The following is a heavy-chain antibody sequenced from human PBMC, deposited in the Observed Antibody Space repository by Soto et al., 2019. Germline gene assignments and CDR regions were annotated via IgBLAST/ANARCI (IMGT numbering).Heavy chain of an antibody. CDR1: GFTFSSYG. CDR3: AKESKLVSYYGMDV. D-gene: IGHD6-13*01. J-gene: IGHJ6*02. V-gene: IGHV3-30*18. Sequence: QVQLVESGGGVVQPGRSLRLSCAASGFTFSSYGMHWVRQAPGKGLEWVAVISYDGSNKYYADSVKGRFTISRDNSKNTVYLQKDSLRAEDTAVYYCAKESKLVSYYGMDVWGQGTTVTVSS. CDR2: ISYDGSNK.